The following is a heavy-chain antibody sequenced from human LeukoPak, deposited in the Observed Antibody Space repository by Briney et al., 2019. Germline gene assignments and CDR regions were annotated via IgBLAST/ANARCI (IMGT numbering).Heavy chain of an antibody. J-gene: IGHJ4*02. CDR2: ISGSGDNT. CDR3: AKGSYYDSSGSFYFDY. Sequence: GGSLRLSCAASGFTFSSYAMRWVRQAPGKGLEWVSGISGSGDNTYYADSVKGRFTISRDNSKNTLYVQVNSLGTEDTAAYYCAKGSYYDSSGSFYFDYWGQGTLVTVSS. D-gene: IGHD3-22*01. CDR1: GFTFSSYA. V-gene: IGHV3-23*01.